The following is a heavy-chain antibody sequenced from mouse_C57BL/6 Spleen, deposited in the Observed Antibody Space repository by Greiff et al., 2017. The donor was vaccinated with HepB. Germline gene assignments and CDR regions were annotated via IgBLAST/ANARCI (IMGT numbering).Heavy chain of an antibody. Sequence: EVQLQQSGPELVKPGASVKMSCKASGYTFTDYNMHWVKQSHGKSLEWIGYINPNNGGTSYNQKFKGKATLTVNKSSSTAYMELRSLTSEDSAVYYCARKGITTVVATDYWGQGTTLTVSS. V-gene: IGHV1-22*01. CDR3: ARKGITTVVATDY. CDR1: GYTFTDYN. J-gene: IGHJ2*01. D-gene: IGHD1-1*01. CDR2: INPNNGGT.